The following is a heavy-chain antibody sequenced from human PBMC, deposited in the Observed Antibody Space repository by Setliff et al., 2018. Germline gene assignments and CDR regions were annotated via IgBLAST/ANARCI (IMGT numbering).Heavy chain of an antibody. Sequence: GGSLRLSCAASGFTFSDAWMNWVRQAPGKGLEWVGRIKSKADGGTADFAAPVKGRFTISRDDSKNTMSLQMNSLKTEDTTVYFCATRLGDFWGQGTLVTVSS. CDR3: ATRLGDF. V-gene: IGHV3-15*01. CDR1: GFTFSDAW. J-gene: IGHJ4*02. CDR2: IKSKADGGTA.